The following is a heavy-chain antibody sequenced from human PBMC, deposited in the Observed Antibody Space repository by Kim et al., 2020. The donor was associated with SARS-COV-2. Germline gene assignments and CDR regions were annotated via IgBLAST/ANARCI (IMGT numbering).Heavy chain of an antibody. CDR1: GFIFKNYM. CDR2: IYADGSEK. Sequence: GGSLRLSCTASGFIFKNYMMGWVRQAPGQGLEWVANIYADGSEKYDVDSVKGRVTISRDNAKNSLYLQMNSLRGEDTAVYYRARDNNYRVDVWGQVTTVT. CDR3: ARDNNYRVDV. J-gene: IGHJ6*02. V-gene: IGHV3-7*01.